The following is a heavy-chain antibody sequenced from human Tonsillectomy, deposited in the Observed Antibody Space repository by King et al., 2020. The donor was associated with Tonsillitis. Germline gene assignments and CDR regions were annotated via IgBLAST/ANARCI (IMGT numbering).Heavy chain of an antibody. V-gene: IGHV5-51*01. CDR3: ARQGDSLGNGWFDP. D-gene: IGHD2-8*01. CDR2: IYPRDSDT. CDR1: GYSFTTHW. J-gene: IGHJ5*02. Sequence: VQLVESGAEVKKPGESLRISCKGSGYSFTTHWIAWVRQMPGKGLEWMGIIYPRDSDTRYSPSFQGQVTISADKSITTAYLQWSSLKASDSAMYYCARQGDSLGNGWFDPWGQGTLVTVSS.